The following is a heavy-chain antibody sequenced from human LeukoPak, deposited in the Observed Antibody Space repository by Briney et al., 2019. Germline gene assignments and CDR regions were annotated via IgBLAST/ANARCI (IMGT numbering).Heavy chain of an antibody. Sequence: GGSLRLSCAASGFTFSSYWMSWVRQAPGKGLEWVANIKQDGSEKYYVDSVKGRFTISRDNAKNSLYLQMNSLRAEDTAVYYCARFLENTDYYDSSGFYYFDYWGQGTLVTVSS. CDR2: IKQDGSEK. V-gene: IGHV3-7*03. CDR3: ARFLENTDYYDSSGFYYFDY. D-gene: IGHD3-22*01. J-gene: IGHJ4*02. CDR1: GFTFSSYW.